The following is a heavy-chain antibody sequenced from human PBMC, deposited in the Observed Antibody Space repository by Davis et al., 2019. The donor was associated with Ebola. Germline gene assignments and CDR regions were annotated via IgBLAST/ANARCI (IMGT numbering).Heavy chain of an antibody. Sequence: MPSETLSLTCTVSGGSISSYYWSWIRQPPGKGLEWIGYIYYSGSTNYNPSLKSRVTISVDKSKNQFSLKLSSVTAADTAVYYCARDGGWVGAALFDYWGQGTLVTVSS. V-gene: IGHV4-59*12. J-gene: IGHJ4*02. CDR2: IYYSGST. D-gene: IGHD2-15*01. CDR3: ARDGGWVGAALFDY. CDR1: GGSISSYY.